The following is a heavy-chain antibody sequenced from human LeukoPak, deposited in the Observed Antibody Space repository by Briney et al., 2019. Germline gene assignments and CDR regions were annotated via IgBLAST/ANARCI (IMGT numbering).Heavy chain of an antibody. CDR3: AGESRPNYYDSSGYRFDY. V-gene: IGHV1-69*04. J-gene: IGHJ4*02. D-gene: IGHD3-22*01. Sequence: SVKVSRKASGGTFSSYAISWVRQAPGQGLEWMGRIIPIFGIANYAQKFQGRVTITADKSTSTAYMELSSLRSEDTAVYYCAGESRPNYYDSSGYRFDYWGQGTLVTVSS. CDR2: IIPIFGIA. CDR1: GGTFSSYA.